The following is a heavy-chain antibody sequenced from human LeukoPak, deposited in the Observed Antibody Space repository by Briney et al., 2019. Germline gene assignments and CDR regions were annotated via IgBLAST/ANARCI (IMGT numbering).Heavy chain of an antibody. Sequence: GGSLRLSCAASGFTFSSYAMSWGRQAPGKGLEWVSSIRGNSGSTYYADSVKGRFTISRDNSKNTVYLQMNSLRAEDTAVYYCAKVSAWAMVGATYFDYWGQGTLVTVSS. CDR2: IRGNSGST. V-gene: IGHV3-23*01. CDR3: AKVSAWAMVGATYFDY. D-gene: IGHD1-26*01. CDR1: GFTFSSYA. J-gene: IGHJ4*02.